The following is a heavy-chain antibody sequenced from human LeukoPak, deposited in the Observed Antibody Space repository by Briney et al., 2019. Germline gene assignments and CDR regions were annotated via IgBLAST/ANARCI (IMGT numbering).Heavy chain of an antibody. CDR3: IRDAYSSSYYVY. J-gene: IGHJ4*02. CDR1: GYSFTSYG. D-gene: IGHD6-13*01. V-gene: IGHV1-18*01. CDR2: ISAYNGNT. Sequence: ASVKVSCKASGYSFTSYGISWVRQAPGQGLEWMGWISAYNGNTDYAQKVQGRVTMTTDTSTSTAYMEGRSLRCDDTAVYYCIRDAYSSSYYVYWGQGTLVTVSS.